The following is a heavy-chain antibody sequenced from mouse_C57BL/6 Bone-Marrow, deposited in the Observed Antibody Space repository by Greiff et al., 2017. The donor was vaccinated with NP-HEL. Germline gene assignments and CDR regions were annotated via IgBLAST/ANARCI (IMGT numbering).Heavy chain of an antibody. V-gene: IGHV1-54*03. D-gene: IGHD1-1*01. CDR2: INPGSGGT. J-gene: IGHJ2*01. CDR3: ARSGVVAPFDY. CDR1: GYAFTNYL. Sequence: QVHVKQSGAELVRPGTSVKVSCKASGYAFTNYLIEWVKQRPGQGLEWIGVINPGSGGTHYNEKFKGKAKLTADKSSSTAYMQLSSLTSDDSAVYFCARSGVVAPFDYWGQGTTLTVSS.